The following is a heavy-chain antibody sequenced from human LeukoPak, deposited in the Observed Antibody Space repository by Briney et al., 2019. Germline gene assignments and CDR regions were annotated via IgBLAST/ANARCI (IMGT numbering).Heavy chain of an antibody. J-gene: IGHJ5*02. V-gene: IGHV4-61*02. D-gene: IGHD2-2*02. CDR1: GGSISSGSYY. Sequence: KPSETLSLTCTVSGGSISSGSYYWSWIRQPPGKGLEWIGRIYTSGSTNYNPSLKSRVTISVDTSKNQFSLELSSVTAADTAVYYCARDRGRGYCSSTSCYTPPNWFDPWGQGTLVTVSS. CDR2: IYTSGST. CDR3: ARDRGRGYCSSTSCYTPPNWFDP.